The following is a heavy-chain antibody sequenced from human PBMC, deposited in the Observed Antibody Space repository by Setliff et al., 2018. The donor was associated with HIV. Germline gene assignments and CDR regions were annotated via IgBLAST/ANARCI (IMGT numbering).Heavy chain of an antibody. CDR2: VYWSGTT. J-gene: IGHJ3*02. CDR1: GDSIRGGDFY. D-gene: IGHD4-17*01. V-gene: IGHV4-30-4*01. CDR3: ARHSLGNIGDYIRIGAIDI. Sequence: SETLSLTCIVSGDSIRGGDFYWTWIRQSPGKGLEWIGYVYWSGTTHYNPSLNGRVTISVDTSENQFSLKLNSVTVADTAVYYCARHSLGNIGDYIRIGAIDIWGQGTMVTVSS.